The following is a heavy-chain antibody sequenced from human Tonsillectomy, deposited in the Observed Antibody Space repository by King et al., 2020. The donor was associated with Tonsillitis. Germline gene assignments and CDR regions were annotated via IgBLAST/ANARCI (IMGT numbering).Heavy chain of an antibody. J-gene: IGHJ5*02. V-gene: IGHV4-39*01. CDR3: ARLRLAFCSGGSCDWFDP. D-gene: IGHD2-15*01. CDR2: IYYSGST. CDR1: GGSISSSSHY. Sequence: QLQESGPGLVKPSETLSLTCTVSGGSISSSSHYWGWIRQPPGQGLEWIGSIYYSGSTYYNPSLKSRVTISVDTSKNQFSLKLSSVTAADTAVYYCARLRLAFCSGGSCDWFDPWGQGTLVTVSS.